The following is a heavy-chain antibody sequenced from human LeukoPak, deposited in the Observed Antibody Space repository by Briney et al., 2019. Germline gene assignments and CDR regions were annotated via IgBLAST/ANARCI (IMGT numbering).Heavy chain of an antibody. J-gene: IGHJ6*03. Sequence: GASVKVSCKASGYTFTSYYMHWVRQAPGQGVEWMGIINPSGGSTSYAQKFQGRVTITADESTSTAYMELSSLRSEDTAVYYCARDLAVAGTPFTSHYYYMDVWGKGTTVTISS. CDR2: INPSGGST. CDR3: ARDLAVAGTPFTSHYYYMDV. V-gene: IGHV1-46*01. CDR1: GYTFTSYY. D-gene: IGHD6-19*01.